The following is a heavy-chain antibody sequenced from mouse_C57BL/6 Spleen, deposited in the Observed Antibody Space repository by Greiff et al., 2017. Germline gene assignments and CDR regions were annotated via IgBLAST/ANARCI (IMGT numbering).Heavy chain of an antibody. D-gene: IGHD3-2*02. CDR1: GFTFSSYG. CDR3: ASDSSGYGYYAMDY. CDR2: ISSGGSYT. V-gene: IGHV5-6*02. J-gene: IGHJ4*01. Sequence: EVMLVESGGDLVKPGGSLKLSCAASGFTFSSYGMSWVRQTPDKRLEWVATISSGGSYTYYPDSVKGRFTISRDNAKNTLYLQMSSLKSEDTAMYYCASDSSGYGYYAMDYWGQGTSVTVSS.